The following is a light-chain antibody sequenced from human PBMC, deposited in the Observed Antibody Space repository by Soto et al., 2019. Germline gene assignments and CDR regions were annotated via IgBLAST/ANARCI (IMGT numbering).Light chain of an antibody. CDR1: QSVGSN. CDR2: GAS. CDR3: QQYNKWPLFT. J-gene: IGKJ3*01. Sequence: DIVMTQSPATLSVSPGERATLSCRASQSVGSNLAWYQQRPGQSPRLLISGASTRATGIPGRFSGSGSGTEFTLTISSLQSEDFALYYCQQYNKWPLFTFGPGTRVDLK. V-gene: IGKV3-15*01.